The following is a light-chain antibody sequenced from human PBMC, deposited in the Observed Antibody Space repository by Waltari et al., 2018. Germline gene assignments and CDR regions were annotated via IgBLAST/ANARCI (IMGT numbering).Light chain of an antibody. CDR2: TAS. V-gene: IGKV1-39*01. CDR3: QHSYRPPYI. J-gene: IGKJ2*01. Sequence: DIQMTQSPSSLSASVGDRVTITCRAGQSSISFLNWYKQKPGEAPKLLIYTASSLQSVVPSRFSGSGSGTDFTLTISSLQPEDFATYYCQHSYRPPYIFGQGTKLEIK. CDR1: QSSISF.